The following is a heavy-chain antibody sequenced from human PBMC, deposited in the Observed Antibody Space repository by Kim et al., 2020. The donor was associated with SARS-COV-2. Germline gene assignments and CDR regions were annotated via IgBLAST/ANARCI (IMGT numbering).Heavy chain of an antibody. CDR1: GDSISSGGYY. J-gene: IGHJ4*02. D-gene: IGHD1-26*01. Sequence: SETLSLTCTVSGDSISSGGYYWSWIRQHPGKGLEWIGYTYYSGSTYYNPSFKSRVSISLDTSKNQFSLKLSSVTAADTAVYDCARDHSVVGGLETWGQGT. CDR2: TYYSGST. V-gene: IGHV4-31*03. CDR3: ARDHSVVGGLET.